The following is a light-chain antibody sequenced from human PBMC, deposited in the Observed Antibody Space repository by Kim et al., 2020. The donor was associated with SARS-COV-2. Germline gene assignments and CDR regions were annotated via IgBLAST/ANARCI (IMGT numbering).Light chain of an antibody. CDR2: AAS. CDR3: HKYNSAPLT. Sequence: VSAGDRATITCRASQGISNYLAWYQQKPGKVPKLLIYAASALASGVPSRFSGSGSGTDFTLTISSLQSDDFAIYYCHKYNSAPLTFGGGTKVDIK. J-gene: IGKJ4*01. CDR1: QGISNY. V-gene: IGKV1-27*01.